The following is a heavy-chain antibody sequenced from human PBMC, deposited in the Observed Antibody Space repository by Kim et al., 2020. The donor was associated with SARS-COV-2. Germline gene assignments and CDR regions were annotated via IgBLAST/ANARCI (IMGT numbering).Heavy chain of an antibody. CDR2: ILKDGSDQ. V-gene: IGHV3-33*05. CDR3: ARDDDLAGKSLDY. J-gene: IGHJ4*02. CDR1: GFTFSNYG. D-gene: IGHD1-1*01. Sequence: GGSLRLSCVASGFTFSNYGMHWVRQAPGKGLEWVAVILKDGSDQRYADSVRGRFTISRDNSKNTLYLQMNSLRADDTGVYFCARDDDLAGKSLDYWGQGTLVTVSS.